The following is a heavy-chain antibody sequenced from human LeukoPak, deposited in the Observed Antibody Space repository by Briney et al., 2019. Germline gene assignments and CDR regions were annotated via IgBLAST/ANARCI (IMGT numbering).Heavy chain of an antibody. CDR2: IRYDGSNK. CDR1: GFTFSSYG. V-gene: IGHV3-30*02. D-gene: IGHD3-10*01. Sequence: PGGSLRLSCAASGFTFSSYGMHWVRQAPGKGLEWVAFIRYDGSNKYYADSVKGRFTISRDNSKNTLYLQMNSLRAEDTAVYYCAKLALGDYYYGSGSEDWGQGTLVTVSS. CDR3: AKLALGDYYYGSGSED. J-gene: IGHJ4*02.